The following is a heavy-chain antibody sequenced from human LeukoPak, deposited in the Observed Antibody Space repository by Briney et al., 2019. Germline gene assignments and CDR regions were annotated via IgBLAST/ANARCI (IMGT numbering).Heavy chain of an antibody. D-gene: IGHD6-6*01. CDR2: IYYSGST. Sequence: SETLSLTCTVSGGSISSHHWSWIRQPPGKGLEWIGYIYYSGSTNYKPSLKSRVTISVDTSKNQFSLKLTSVTAADTAVYYCARGGRLAARYWGQGTMVTVSS. CDR1: GGSISSHH. CDR3: ARGGRLAARY. V-gene: IGHV4-59*11. J-gene: IGHJ3*01.